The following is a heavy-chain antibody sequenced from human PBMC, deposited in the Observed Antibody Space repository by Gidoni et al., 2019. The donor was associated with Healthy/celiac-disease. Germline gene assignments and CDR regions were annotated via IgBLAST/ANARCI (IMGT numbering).Heavy chain of an antibody. V-gene: IGHV3-74*01. J-gene: IGHJ6*02. CDR2: INSDGRST. Sequence: VQLVESGGGLVQPGVSLRLSCAASGFTFSSYWLHWVRNAPGKGRVWVSRINSDGRSTSYADSVKGRFTISRDNAKNTLYLQMNRLRAEDTAVYYCARDENYDSSGYYPYYYYGMDVWGQGTTVTVSS. CDR3: ARDENYDSSGYYPYYYYGMDV. CDR1: GFTFSSYW. D-gene: IGHD3-22*01.